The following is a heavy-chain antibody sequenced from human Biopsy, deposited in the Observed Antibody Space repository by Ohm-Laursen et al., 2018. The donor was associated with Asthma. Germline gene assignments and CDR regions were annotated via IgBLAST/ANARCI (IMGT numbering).Heavy chain of an antibody. D-gene: IGHD2-2*01. CDR2: VNSVFGNT. J-gene: IGHJ4*02. Sequence: SVKVSCKSLGGTFNTYVIGWVRQAPGQGLEWKGGVNSVFGNTTYPQKFQDRVTTTADDSTSTVSMELSSLRSEDTAVYYCARKAGSCISRTCYSLDFWGQGTLVTVSS. CDR3: ARKAGSCISRTCYSLDF. CDR1: GGTFNTYV. V-gene: IGHV1-69*13.